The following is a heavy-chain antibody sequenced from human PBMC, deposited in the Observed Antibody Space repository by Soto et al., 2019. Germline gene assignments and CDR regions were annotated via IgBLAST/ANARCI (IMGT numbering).Heavy chain of an antibody. Sequence: PSETLSLTCTVSGGSISSGDYYWTWIRQPPGKGLEWIGYIYYNGNTYYNASLKSRLTISVDTSKNQFSLKLNSVTAADTAVYYCARGYGDFDNWFDFWGQGTQVTVSS. CDR1: GGSISSGDYY. D-gene: IGHD4-17*01. CDR2: IYYNGNT. J-gene: IGHJ5*01. V-gene: IGHV4-30-4*01. CDR3: ARGYGDFDNWFDF.